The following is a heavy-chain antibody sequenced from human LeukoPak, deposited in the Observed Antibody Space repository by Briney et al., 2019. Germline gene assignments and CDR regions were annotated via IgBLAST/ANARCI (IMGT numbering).Heavy chain of an antibody. CDR2: ICGHGISI. V-gene: IGHV3-23*01. CDR1: GFTFSNYA. D-gene: IGHD4-17*01. Sequence: PGGSLRLSCEASGFTFSNYAMSWVRQAPGKGLEWVSGICGHGISIYYADSVEGRFTISRDNSKSTLYLQMNSLRAEDTAVYYCAKSILMTTVTTYYFDYWGQGTLVTVSS. J-gene: IGHJ4*02. CDR3: AKSILMTTVTTYYFDY.